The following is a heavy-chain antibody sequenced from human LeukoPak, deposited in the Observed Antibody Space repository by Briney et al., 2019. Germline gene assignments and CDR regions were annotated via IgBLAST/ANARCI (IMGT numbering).Heavy chain of an antibody. V-gene: IGHV3-21*01. CDR2: ISSSSSYI. Sequence: GGSLRLSCAASGFIFSSYSMSWVRQAPGKGLEWVSSISSSSSYIYYADSVKGRFTISRDNAKNSLYLQMNSLRAEDTAVYYCARVKVGVWGVFDTWGQGTMVTVSS. CDR3: ARVKVGVWGVFDT. D-gene: IGHD1-26*01. CDR1: GFIFSSYS. J-gene: IGHJ3*02.